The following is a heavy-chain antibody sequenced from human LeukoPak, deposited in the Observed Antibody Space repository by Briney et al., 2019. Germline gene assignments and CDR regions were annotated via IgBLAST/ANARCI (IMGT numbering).Heavy chain of an antibody. CDR2: IYWDDDK. V-gene: IGHV2-5*02. CDR3: AHRRSGYNWNHGDFDY. Sequence: SGPTLVNPTQTLTLTCSFSGFSLSTSGVGVGWIRQSPGKAREWLALIYWDDDKRYSPSLRTRLTIVKDTYTNQVVLIMTNVDPADTATYYCAHRRSGYNWNHGDFDYWGQGNLVTVSS. D-gene: IGHD1-14*01. CDR1: GFSLSTSGVG. J-gene: IGHJ4*02.